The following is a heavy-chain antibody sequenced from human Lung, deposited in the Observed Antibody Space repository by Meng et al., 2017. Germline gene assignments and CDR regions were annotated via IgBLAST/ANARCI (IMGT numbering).Heavy chain of an antibody. V-gene: IGHV4-34*01. D-gene: IGHD4-11*01. CDR3: ARGPTTMAHDFDY. CDR2: INHSGST. CDR1: GGSFSDYY. J-gene: IGHJ4*02. Sequence: QVPLQPVAAGLFKPSETPSLTCVVSGGSFSDYYWSWIRQPPGKGLEWIGEINHSGSTNCNPSLESRATISVDTSQNNLSLKLSSVTAADSAVYYCARGPTTMAHDFDYWGQGTLVTVSS.